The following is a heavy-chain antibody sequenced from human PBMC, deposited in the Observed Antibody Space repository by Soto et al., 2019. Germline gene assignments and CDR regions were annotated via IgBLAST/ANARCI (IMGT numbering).Heavy chain of an antibody. D-gene: IGHD2-2*01. J-gene: IGHJ6*02. Sequence: GESLKISCKGSGYSFTSYWISWVRQMPGKGLEWMGRMDPSESYTNYSPSFQGHVTLSVGKSISTAYLQWSSLKASDTAMYYCAILYCSSNNCYAPGPYHYGMDVWGQGTTVTVSS. CDR3: AILYCSSNNCYAPGPYHYGMDV. CDR2: MDPSESYT. CDR1: GYSFTSYW. V-gene: IGHV5-10-1*01.